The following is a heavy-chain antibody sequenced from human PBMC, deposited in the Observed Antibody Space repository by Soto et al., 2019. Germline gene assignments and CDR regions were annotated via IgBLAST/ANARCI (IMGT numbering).Heavy chain of an antibody. J-gene: IGHJ4*02. Sequence: EVQLLESGGGLVQPGGSLRLSCAASGFTFSSYAMSWVRQAPGKGLEWVSAISGSGGSTYYADSVKGRFTISGDNSKSTLYLQMNSLRAEDTAVYYCAKAHPGFDYGDHFDYWGPGTLVTVSS. CDR1: GFTFSSYA. CDR2: ISGSGGST. CDR3: AKAHPGFDYGDHFDY. D-gene: IGHD4-17*01. V-gene: IGHV3-23*01.